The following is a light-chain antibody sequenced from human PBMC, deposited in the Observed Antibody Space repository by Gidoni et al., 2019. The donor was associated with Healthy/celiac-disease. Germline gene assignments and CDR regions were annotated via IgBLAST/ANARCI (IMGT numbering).Light chain of an antibody. CDR1: QSISSW. CDR2: KAS. V-gene: IGKV1-5*03. Sequence: DIQMTQSPSTRSASVGDRVTITCRASQSISSWLAWYQQKPGKAPKLLIYKASSLESGVPSRFSGSGSGTEFTLTISSLQPDDFATYCCQQYNSYAETFGQGTKVEIK. CDR3: QQYNSYAET. J-gene: IGKJ1*01.